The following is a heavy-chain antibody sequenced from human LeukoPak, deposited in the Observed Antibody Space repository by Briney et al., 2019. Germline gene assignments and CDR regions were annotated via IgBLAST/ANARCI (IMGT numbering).Heavy chain of an antibody. Sequence: PGGSLRLSCAASRFTFSSHGMSWVRQAPGKGLEWVSTISGRGDNTYYADSVKGRFTISRDNSKNTLYLQMNSLRAEDTAVYYCAKVTYGSGTYGAFDYWGQGTLVTVSS. CDR3: AKVTYGSGTYGAFDY. J-gene: IGHJ4*02. CDR2: ISGRGDNT. CDR1: RFTFSSHG. D-gene: IGHD3-10*01. V-gene: IGHV3-23*01.